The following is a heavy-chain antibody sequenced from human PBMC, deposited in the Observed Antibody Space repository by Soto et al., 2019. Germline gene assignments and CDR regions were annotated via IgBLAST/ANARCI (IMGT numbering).Heavy chain of an antibody. CDR2: ISYDGSNK. J-gene: IGHJ4*02. D-gene: IGHD4-17*01. CDR1: GFTFSSYG. CDR3: VGTTLGY. V-gene: IGHV3-30*03. Sequence: HPGGSLRLSCAASGFTFSSYGMHWVRQAPGKGLEWVAVISYDGSNKYYADSVKGRFTISRDNSKNTLYLQMNSLRAEDTAVYYSVGTTLGYWGQGTLVTVSS.